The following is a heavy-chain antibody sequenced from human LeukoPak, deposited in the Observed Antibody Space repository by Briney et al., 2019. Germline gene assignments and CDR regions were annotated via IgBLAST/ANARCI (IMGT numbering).Heavy chain of an antibody. CDR2: INNSGST. CDR1: GFIFSNYG. CDR3: ARGRTGYHLLPTKKDSDYYYMDV. D-gene: IGHD2-2*01. V-gene: IGHV4-34*01. Sequence: PGGTLRLSCAASGFIFSNYGMSWVRQAPGKGLEWIGEINNSGSTNYNPSLKSRVTISVDTSKNQFSLKVSSVTAADTAVYYCARGRTGYHLLPTKKDSDYYYMDVWGKGTTVTVSS. J-gene: IGHJ6*03.